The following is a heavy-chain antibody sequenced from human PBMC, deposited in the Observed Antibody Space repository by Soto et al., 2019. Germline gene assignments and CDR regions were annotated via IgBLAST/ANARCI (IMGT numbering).Heavy chain of an antibody. CDR3: AKQDGPGIAAAGTVGIDY. Sequence: EVQLLESGGGLVQPGGSLRLSCAASGFTFSSYAMSWVRQAPGKGLEWVSAISGSGGSTYYADSVKGRFTISRDNSKNTLYLQMNSLRAEDTAVYYCAKQDGPGIAAAGTVGIDYWGQGTLVTVSS. D-gene: IGHD6-13*01. CDR2: ISGSGGST. V-gene: IGHV3-23*01. CDR1: GFTFSSYA. J-gene: IGHJ4*02.